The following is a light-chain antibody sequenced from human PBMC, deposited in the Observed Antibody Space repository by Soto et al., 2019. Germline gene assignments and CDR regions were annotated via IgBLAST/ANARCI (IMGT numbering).Light chain of an antibody. CDR3: SSYTSSSTV. CDR2: DVR. CDR1: SSDVGDYNY. Sequence: QSALTQPASVSGSPGQSITISCTGTSSDVGDYNYVSWYQQYPGKAPKLMIYDVRNRPSGVSNRFSGSKSGNTASLTISGLQAEDEADYYCSSYTSSSTVFGGGTKVTVL. J-gene: IGLJ2*01. V-gene: IGLV2-14*01.